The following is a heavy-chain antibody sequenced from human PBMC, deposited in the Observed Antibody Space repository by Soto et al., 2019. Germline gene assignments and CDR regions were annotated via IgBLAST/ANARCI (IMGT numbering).Heavy chain of an antibody. CDR2: INASNGNA. V-gene: IGHV1-3*01. D-gene: IGHD2-15*01. Sequence: ASVKVSCKASGYTFTSYAMHWVRQAPGQGLEWMGWINASNGNAKYSQKFQGRVTITADTSTSTAYMELSSLRSEDTAVYYCARVRWAATGSYYFDYWGQGTLVTVSS. CDR1: GYTFTSYA. J-gene: IGHJ4*02. CDR3: ARVRWAATGSYYFDY.